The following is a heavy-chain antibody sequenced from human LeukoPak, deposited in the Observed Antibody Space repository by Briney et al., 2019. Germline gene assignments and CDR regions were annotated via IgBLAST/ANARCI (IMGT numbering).Heavy chain of an antibody. CDR2: IYTTGGT. Sequence: SETLSLTCTVSGVSISSYSWTWIRQPAGKGLEWIGRIYTTGGTNYNPSLKSRVTMSVDTSKNQFSLKLSSVTAADTAVYYCASLPFSPYSSGWAHYYFDYWGQGTLVTVSS. J-gene: IGHJ4*02. CDR1: GVSISSYS. D-gene: IGHD6-19*01. CDR3: ASLPFSPYSSGWAHYYFDY. V-gene: IGHV4-4*07.